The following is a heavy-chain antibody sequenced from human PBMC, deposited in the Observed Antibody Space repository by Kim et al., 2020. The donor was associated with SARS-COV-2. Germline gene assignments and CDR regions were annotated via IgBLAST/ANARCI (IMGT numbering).Heavy chain of an antibody. V-gene: IGHV3-7*01. CDR3: ATVGRGATGSFGY. CDR1: GFTFSNNW. Sequence: GGSLRLSCAASGFTFSNNWMTWVRQAPGKGLEWVASINQDGSEEYYVDSVKGRFTISRDNAKNSLFLQMNSLRADDTAVYYCATVGRGATGSFGYWGQGTLVTVSS. D-gene: IGHD3-9*01. CDR2: INQDGSEE. J-gene: IGHJ4*02.